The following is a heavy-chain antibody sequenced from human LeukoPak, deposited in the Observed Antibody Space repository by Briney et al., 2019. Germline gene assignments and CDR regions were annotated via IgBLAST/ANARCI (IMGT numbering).Heavy chain of an antibody. V-gene: IGHV3-66*01. CDR2: IYSGGST. CDR3: VRSVFS. CDR1: GFTVSSNY. Sequence: GGSLGLSCAASGFTVSSNYMSWVRQAPGKGLELVSVIYSGGSTYYADSVKGRFTISRDNSRNTLDLQMDSLRAEDTAVYFCVRSVFSWGQGTRVTVSS. J-gene: IGHJ5*02. D-gene: IGHD2-8*01.